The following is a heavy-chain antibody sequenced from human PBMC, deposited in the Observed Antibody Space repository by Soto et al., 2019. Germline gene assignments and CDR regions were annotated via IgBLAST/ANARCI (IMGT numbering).Heavy chain of an antibody. D-gene: IGHD1-1*01. CDR2: ISGNNGAT. Sequence: VKVSCKASGYTFANYGISWLRQAPGQGLEWMGWISGNNGATNFAPKVQDRITMTLDTSTGVASLTLRSLRSDDTAIYYCVRDLKYLRVTGNWFDYWGQGTLVTVSS. J-gene: IGHJ5*01. CDR3: VRDLKYLRVTGNWFDY. CDR1: GYTFANYG. V-gene: IGHV1-18*04.